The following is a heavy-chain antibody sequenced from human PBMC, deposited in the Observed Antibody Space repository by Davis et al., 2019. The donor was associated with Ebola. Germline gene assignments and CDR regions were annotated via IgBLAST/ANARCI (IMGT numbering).Heavy chain of an antibody. Sequence: PGGSLRLSCAASGLTFTSAWMSWVRQAPGKGLEWVGRIKSRTDGGTTHYATPVKGRFIISRDDSRNTLYLEMNSLKTEDTAVYYCTTAGSYDFWTGYSGRLEDWGQGTLVTVSS. CDR3: TTAGSYDFWTGYSGRLED. CDR2: IKSRTDGGTT. V-gene: IGHV3-15*01. D-gene: IGHD3-3*01. CDR1: GLTFTSAW. J-gene: IGHJ4*02.